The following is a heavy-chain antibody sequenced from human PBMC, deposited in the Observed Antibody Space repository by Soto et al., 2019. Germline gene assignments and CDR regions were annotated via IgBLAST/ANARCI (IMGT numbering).Heavy chain of an antibody. CDR2: IYYSGST. D-gene: IGHD3-10*01. CDR3: ARDGASGGSGSYYPWAAPGWFDP. J-gene: IGHJ5*02. Sequence: TSETLSLTCTVSGGSISSYYWSWIRQPPGKGLEWIGYIYYSGSTNYNPSLKSRVTISVDTSKNQFSLKLSSVTAADTAVYYCARDGASGGSGSYYPWAAPGWFDPWGQGTLVTVSS. CDR1: GGSISSYY. V-gene: IGHV4-59*01.